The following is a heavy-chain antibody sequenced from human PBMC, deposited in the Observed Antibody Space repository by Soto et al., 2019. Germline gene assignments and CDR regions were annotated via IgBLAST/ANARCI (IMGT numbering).Heavy chain of an antibody. J-gene: IGHJ4*02. D-gene: IGHD3-3*01. V-gene: IGHV4-59*01. CDR2: IYYSGST. CDR3: ARGFIWSGPHDY. Sequence: QVQLQESGPGLVKPSETLPLTCTVSGGSISSYYWSWIRQPPGKGLEWIGYIYYSGSTNYNPSLKSRVTISVDTSKNQFALKLSSVTAADKAVYYCARGFIWSGPHDYWGQGTLVTVSS. CDR1: GGSISSYY.